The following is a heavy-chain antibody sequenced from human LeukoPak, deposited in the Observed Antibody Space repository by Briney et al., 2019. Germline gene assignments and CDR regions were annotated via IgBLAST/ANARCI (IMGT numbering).Heavy chain of an antibody. CDR1: GGSFSSGSYY. V-gene: IGHV4-61*01. D-gene: IGHD3-10*01. CDR3: ARSYASGSYPY. CDR2: IYSSGST. Sequence: SETLSLTCTVSGGSFSSGSYYWSWIRQPPGTGLEWIGYIYSSGSTNYNPSLKSRVTISVDASKTQFSLKLSSVTAADTAVYYCARSYASGSYPYWGQGTLVTVSS. J-gene: IGHJ4*02.